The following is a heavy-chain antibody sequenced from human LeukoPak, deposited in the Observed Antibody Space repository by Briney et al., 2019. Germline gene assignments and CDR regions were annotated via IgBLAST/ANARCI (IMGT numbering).Heavy chain of an antibody. CDR1: GYTFTSYF. Sequence: ASVKVSCKASGYTFTSYFFFWMRQAPGQGLEWMGIINPSGGSTRYAQKFQDRVTVTTDTSTSTVYMELSSLASEDTAVFYCARLPKPGTAAAGATVGRDYWGQGTLVTVSS. CDR2: INPSGGST. D-gene: IGHD6-13*01. V-gene: IGHV1-46*01. CDR3: ARLPKPGTAAAGATVGRDY. J-gene: IGHJ4*02.